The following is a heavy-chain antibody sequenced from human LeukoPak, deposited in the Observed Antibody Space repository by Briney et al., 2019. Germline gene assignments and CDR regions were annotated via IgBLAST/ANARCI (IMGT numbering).Heavy chain of an antibody. CDR2: IYYSGST. J-gene: IGHJ4*02. CDR1: GGSISSSSYY. CDR3: ARDARYSGYDLDYYFDY. Sequence: SETLSLTCTVSGGSISSSSYYWGWIRQPPGKGLEWIGYIYYSGSTNYNPSLKSRVTISVDTSKNQFSLKLSSVTAADTAVYYCARDARYSGYDLDYYFDYWGQGTLVTVSS. D-gene: IGHD5-12*01. V-gene: IGHV4-61*01.